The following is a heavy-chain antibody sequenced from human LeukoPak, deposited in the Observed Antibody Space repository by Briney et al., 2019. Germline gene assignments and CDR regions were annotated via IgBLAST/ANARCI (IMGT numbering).Heavy chain of an antibody. CDR3: ARATLGWFDP. J-gene: IGHJ5*02. D-gene: IGHD7-27*01. Sequence: GGSLRLSCAASGFTFSSYWMSWVRQAPGKGPEWVASIDQDGSDKFSVDSVKGRFTISRDNARNSMYLQMSSLRAEDTAVYYCARATLGWFDPWGQGTLVTVSS. CDR2: IDQDGSDK. V-gene: IGHV3-7*01. CDR1: GFTFSSYW.